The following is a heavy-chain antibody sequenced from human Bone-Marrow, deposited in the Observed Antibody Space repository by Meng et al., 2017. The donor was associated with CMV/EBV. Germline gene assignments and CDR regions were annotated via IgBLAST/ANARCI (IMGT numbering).Heavy chain of an antibody. Sequence: GESLKISCAASGFTFSSYSMNWVRQAPGKGLEWVSYISSSSSTIYYADSVKGRFTISRDNAKNSLYLQMNSLRAEDTAVYYCARDDLYYDFWSGYYPDAFDTWGQGTMVTVSS. CDR2: ISSSSSTI. V-gene: IGHV3-48*04. D-gene: IGHD3-3*01. J-gene: IGHJ3*02. CDR3: ARDDLYYDFWSGYYPDAFDT. CDR1: GFTFSSYS.